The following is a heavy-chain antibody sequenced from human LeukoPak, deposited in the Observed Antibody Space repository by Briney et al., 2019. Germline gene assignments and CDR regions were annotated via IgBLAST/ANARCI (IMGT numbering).Heavy chain of an antibody. CDR1: GFTFDGYA. Sequence: PGGSLRLSCAASGFTFDGYAMHWVRQAPGKGLEWVAGISWNSGSIGYADSVKGRFTISRDNAKKSLYLQMNSLRGEDTALYYCVKDMKGTSSAAPRYFDFWGQGTLVTVSS. V-gene: IGHV3-9*01. CDR3: VKDMKGTSSAAPRYFDF. D-gene: IGHD6-25*01. CDR2: ISWNSGSI. J-gene: IGHJ4*02.